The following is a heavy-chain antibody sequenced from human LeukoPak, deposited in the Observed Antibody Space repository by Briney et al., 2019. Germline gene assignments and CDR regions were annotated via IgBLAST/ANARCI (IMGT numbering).Heavy chain of an antibody. CDR3: AKMAAAAVWYDP. CDR2: ISWNSGSI. CDR1: GFTFDDYA. D-gene: IGHD6-13*01. J-gene: IGHJ5*02. Sequence: PGGSLRLSCAASGFTFDDYAMHWVRQAPGRGLEWVSGISWNSGSIGYADSVKGRFTISRDNAKNPLYLQMNSLRAEDTALYYCAKMAAAAVWYDPWGQGTLVTVSS. V-gene: IGHV3-9*01.